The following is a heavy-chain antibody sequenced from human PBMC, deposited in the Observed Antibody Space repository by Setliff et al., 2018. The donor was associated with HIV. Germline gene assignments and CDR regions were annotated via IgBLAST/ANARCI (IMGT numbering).Heavy chain of an antibody. J-gene: IGHJ5*02. V-gene: IGHV4-59*01. CDR1: GASISSDT. Sequence: SETLSLTCIVSGASISSDTWSWIRQPPGKGLQWISFIYNSEMINYTPSLKSRVSMSLDTSKNQFSLKLTSVTAADTAVYYCARGGTSSNWFDPWGQGTLVTVSS. D-gene: IGHD1-26*01. CDR3: ARGGTSSNWFDP. CDR2: IYNSEMI.